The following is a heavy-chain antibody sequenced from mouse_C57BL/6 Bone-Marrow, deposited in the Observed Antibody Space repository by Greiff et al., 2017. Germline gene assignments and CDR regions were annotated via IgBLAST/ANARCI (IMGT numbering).Heavy chain of an antibody. CDR1: GYTFTDYY. D-gene: IGHD3-3*01. CDR2: INPYNGGT. V-gene: IGHV1-19*01. CDR3: ARRGCHWYFDV. J-gene: IGHJ1*03. Sequence: VHVKQSGPVLVKPGASVKMSCKASGYTFTDYYMNWVKQSHGKSLEWIGVINPYNGGTSYNQKFKGKATLTVDKSSSTAYMELNSLTSEDSAVYYCARRGCHWYFDVWGTGTTVTVSS.